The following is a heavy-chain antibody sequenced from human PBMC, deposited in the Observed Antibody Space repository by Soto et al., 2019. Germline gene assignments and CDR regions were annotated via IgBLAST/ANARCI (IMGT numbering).Heavy chain of an antibody. J-gene: IGHJ6*02. CDR1: GFTFSSYW. CDR3: ARDRVVVVPAAMRGQYYYYGMDV. V-gene: IGHV3-7*04. Sequence: GSLRLSCAASGFTFSSYWMSWVRQAPGKGLEWVANIKQDGSEKYYVDSVKGRFTISRDNAKNSLYLQMNSLRAEDTAVYYCARDRVVVVPAAMRGQYYYYGMDVWGQGTTVTVSS. D-gene: IGHD2-2*01. CDR2: IKQDGSEK.